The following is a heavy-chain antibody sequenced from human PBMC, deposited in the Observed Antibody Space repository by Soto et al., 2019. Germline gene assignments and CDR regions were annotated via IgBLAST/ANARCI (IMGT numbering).Heavy chain of an antibody. CDR1: GDSVRNQY. CDR3: ARTLDYGHMDV. D-gene: IGHD3-16*01. Sequence: PSETLSLTCTVSGDSVRNQYWSWIRRPPGRGLEKIGYNYRSGSTKYNPSLKSRLTISVDTSKNQFSLKLSSVTAADTAVYYCARTLDYGHMDVWGKGTTVTVSS. J-gene: IGHJ6*03. V-gene: IGHV4-4*09. CDR2: NYRSGST.